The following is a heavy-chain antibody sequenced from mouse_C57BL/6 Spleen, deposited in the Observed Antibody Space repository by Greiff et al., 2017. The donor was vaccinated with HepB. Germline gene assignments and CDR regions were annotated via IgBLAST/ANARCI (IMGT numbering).Heavy chain of an antibody. Sequence: QVQLKESGPELVKPGASVKISCKASGYAFSSSWMNWVKQRPGKGLEWIGRIYPGDGDTNYNGKFKGKATLTADKSFSTAYMQLSSLTSEDSSVYFCVPTVVAPFDYWGQGTTLTVSS. CDR1: GYAFSSSW. J-gene: IGHJ2*01. CDR2: IYPGDGDT. D-gene: IGHD1-1*01. CDR3: VPTVVAPFDY. V-gene: IGHV1-82*01.